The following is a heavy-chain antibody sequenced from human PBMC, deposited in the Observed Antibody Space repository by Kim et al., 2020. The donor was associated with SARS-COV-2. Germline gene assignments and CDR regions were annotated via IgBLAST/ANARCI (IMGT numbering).Heavy chain of an antibody. D-gene: IGHD5-18*01. V-gene: IGHV3-30*04. CDR1: GFTFSSYA. CDR3: ARGRSKQIQLWLFDY. CDR2: ISYGGSNK. Sequence: GGSLRLSCAASGFTFSSYAMHWVRQAPGKGLEWVAVISYGGSNKYYADSVKGRFTISRDNSKNTLYLQMNSLRAEDTAVYYCARGRSKQIQLWLFDYWGQGTLVTVSS. J-gene: IGHJ4*02.